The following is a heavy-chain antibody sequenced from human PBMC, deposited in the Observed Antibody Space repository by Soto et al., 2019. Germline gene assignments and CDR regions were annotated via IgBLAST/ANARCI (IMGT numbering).Heavy chain of an antibody. CDR1: GGSISSGGYY. CDR3: ARDKITGLFDY. V-gene: IGHV4-30-2*01. J-gene: IGHJ4*02. D-gene: IGHD2-8*02. CDR2: IYHSGST. Sequence: SETLSLTCTVSGGSISSGGYYWSWIRQQPGKGLEWIGYIYHSGSTYYNPSLKSRVTISVDTSKNQFSLKLTSVTAADTAVYYCARDKITGLFDYWGQGTLVTVSS.